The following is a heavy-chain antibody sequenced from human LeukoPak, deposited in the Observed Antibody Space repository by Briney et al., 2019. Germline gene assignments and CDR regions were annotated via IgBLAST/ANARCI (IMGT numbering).Heavy chain of an antibody. CDR3: ARDSYDSSGNYRSFDY. J-gene: IGHJ4*02. Sequence: SKTLSLTCTVSGGSISSYYWSWIRQPPGKGLEWIGYIYYSGSTNYNPSLKSRVTISVDTSKNQFSLKLSSVTAADTAMYYYARDSYDSSGNYRSFDYWGQGTQVTVSS. CDR1: GGSISSYY. CDR2: IYYSGST. V-gene: IGHV4-59*01. D-gene: IGHD3-22*01.